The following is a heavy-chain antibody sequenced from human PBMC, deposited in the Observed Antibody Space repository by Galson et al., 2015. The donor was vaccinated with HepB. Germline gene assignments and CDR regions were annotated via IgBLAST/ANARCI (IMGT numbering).Heavy chain of an antibody. Sequence: SLRLSCAASGFSFSFYAMSWVRQAPGKGLECVSGLSATGETSYYADSVKGRFTISRDNSKNTLFLQMNTLRAEDTAIYYCAKDVVWGRHRGFDHWGQGTLVTVSS. D-gene: IGHD3-16*02. CDR3: AKDVVWGRHRGFDH. V-gene: IGHV3-23*01. CDR2: LSATGETS. J-gene: IGHJ4*02. CDR1: GFSFSFYA.